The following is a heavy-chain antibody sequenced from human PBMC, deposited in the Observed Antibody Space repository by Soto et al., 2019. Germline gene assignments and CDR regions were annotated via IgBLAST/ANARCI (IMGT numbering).Heavy chain of an antibody. CDR2: IYYSGST. D-gene: IGHD3-10*01. J-gene: IGHJ6*02. CDR3: ARSQPSTMVRGGDYYGMDV. CDR1: GGSISSGGYY. V-gene: IGHV4-31*03. Sequence: SETLSLTCTVSGGSISSGGYYWSWIRQHPGKGLEWIGYIYYSGSTYYNPSLKSRVTISVDTSKNQFSLKLSSVTAADTAVYYCARSQPSTMVRGGDYYGMDVWGQGTTVTVSS.